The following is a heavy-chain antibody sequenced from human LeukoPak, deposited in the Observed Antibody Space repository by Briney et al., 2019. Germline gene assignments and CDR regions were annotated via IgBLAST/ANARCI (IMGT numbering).Heavy chain of an antibody. CDR2: IYFSGST. D-gene: IGHD1-26*01. CDR1: GGSISNFY. Sequence: KPSETLSLTRPVSGGSISNFYWSLIREPPRKGLGWIGDIYFSGSTNYNPSLKSRVTISVDTSKNQFSLKLRSVAAADTAVYYCARGYSGSYLANSNWYFDLWGRGTLVTVSS. J-gene: IGHJ2*01. V-gene: IGHV4-59*01. CDR3: ARGYSGSYLANSNWYFDL.